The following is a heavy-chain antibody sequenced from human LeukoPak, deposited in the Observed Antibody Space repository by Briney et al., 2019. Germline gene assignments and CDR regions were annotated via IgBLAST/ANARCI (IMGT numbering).Heavy chain of an antibody. CDR2: IIPILGIA. V-gene: IGHV1-69*04. CDR3: AREAAAGSFDY. Sequence: GASVKVSCKASGYTFTGYYMHWVRQAPGQGLEWMGRIIPILGIANYAQKFQGRVTITADKSTSTAYMELSSLRSEDTAVYYCAREAAAGSFDYWGQGTLVTVSS. CDR1: GYTFTGYY. D-gene: IGHD6-13*01. J-gene: IGHJ4*02.